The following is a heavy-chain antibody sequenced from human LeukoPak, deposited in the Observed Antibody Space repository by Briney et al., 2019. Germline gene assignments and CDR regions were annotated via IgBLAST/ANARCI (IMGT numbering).Heavy chain of an antibody. CDR1: GGSFSGYY. V-gene: IGHV4-34*01. CDR2: INHSGST. J-gene: IGHJ5*02. CDR3: ARLARRGYDILTGHGRWFDP. Sequence: SETLSLTCAVYGGSFSGYYWSWIRQPPGKGLEWIGEINHSGSTNYNPSLKSRVTISVDTSKNQFSLKLSSVTAADTAVYYCARLARRGYDILTGHGRWFDPWGQGTLVTVSS. D-gene: IGHD3-9*01.